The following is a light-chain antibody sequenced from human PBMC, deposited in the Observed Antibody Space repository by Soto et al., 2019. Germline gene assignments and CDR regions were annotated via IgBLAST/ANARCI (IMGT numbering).Light chain of an antibody. CDR1: SSNIGSNF. J-gene: IGLJ3*02. CDR2: DND. V-gene: IGLV1-51*01. CDR3: GTWDSSLSGGQVV. Sequence: QSVLTQPPSVSAAPGQTVTISCSGSSSNIGSNFVSWYQLLPGTAPKLLIYDNDNRPSGIPDRFSGSKSGTSATLDITGLQTGDEADYYCGTWDSSLSGGQVVFGGGTKVTVL.